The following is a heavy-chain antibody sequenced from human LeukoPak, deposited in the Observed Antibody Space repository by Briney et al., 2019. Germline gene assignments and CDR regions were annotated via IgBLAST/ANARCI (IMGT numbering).Heavy chain of an antibody. D-gene: IGHD3-10*01. J-gene: IGHJ4*02. CDR1: GFTFSTYA. V-gene: IGHV3-48*02. CDR3: TRDTGDGSYDY. Sequence: PSGGSLRLSCTASGFTFSTYAMNWVRHAPGKGLQWVSYVSRSSSTIYYADSVKGRFTISRDNAKNSLSLQMNSLRDEDTAIYYCTRDTGDGSYDYWGRGTLVTVSS. CDR2: VSRSSSTI.